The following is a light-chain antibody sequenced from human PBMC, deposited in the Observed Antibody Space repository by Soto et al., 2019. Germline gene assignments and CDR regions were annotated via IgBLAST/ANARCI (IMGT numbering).Light chain of an antibody. CDR1: SSNIGRNT. Sequence: QSVLTQPPSASGTPGQRVTISCSGSSSNIGRNTVHWYQQLPGTAPNVLIYTNDKRPSGVPDRFSGSKSGTSASLAISGLQSEDEADYYCAACDDSLKGPVFGTGTKVTVL. CDR3: AACDDSLKGPV. CDR2: TND. V-gene: IGLV1-44*01. J-gene: IGLJ1*01.